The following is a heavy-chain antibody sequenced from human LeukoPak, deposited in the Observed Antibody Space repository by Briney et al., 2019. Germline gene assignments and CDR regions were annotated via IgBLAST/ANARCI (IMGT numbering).Heavy chain of an antibody. V-gene: IGHV4-4*02. CDR1: GGSISSSNW. D-gene: IGHD5-12*01. Sequence: SGTLSLTCAVSGGSISSSNWWSWVRQPPGKGLEWIGEIYHSGSTNYNPSLKSRVTISVDKSKNQFSLKLSSVTAADTALYYCARVAQYSGYGTSDYWGQGTLVTVSS. CDR3: ARVAQYSGYGTSDY. J-gene: IGHJ4*02. CDR2: IYHSGST.